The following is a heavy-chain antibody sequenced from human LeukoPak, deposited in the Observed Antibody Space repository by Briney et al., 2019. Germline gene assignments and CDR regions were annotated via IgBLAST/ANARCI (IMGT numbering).Heavy chain of an antibody. J-gene: IGHJ4*02. Sequence: GGSLRLSCAASGFTFSSYAMHWVRQAPGKGLEWVAVISYDGSNKYYADSVKGRFTISRDNSKNTLYLQMNSLRAEDTAVYYCARGGYHHNWGQGTLVTVSS. CDR3: ARGGYHHN. CDR1: GFTFSSYA. D-gene: IGHD1-14*01. CDR2: ISYDGSNK. V-gene: IGHV3-30-3*01.